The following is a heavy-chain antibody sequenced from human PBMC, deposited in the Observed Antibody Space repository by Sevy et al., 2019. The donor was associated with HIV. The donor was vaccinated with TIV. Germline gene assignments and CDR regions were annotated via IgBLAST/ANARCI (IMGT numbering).Heavy chain of an antibody. D-gene: IGHD2-8*01. V-gene: IGHV3-23*01. Sequence: GGSLRLSCAASGFTFSKYSMSWVRQPPGKGLEWVSTLSLGCGEITYADPVKGRFTISRDNSKSSVYLQMNNLRPEDTAVYYCAREGCTKPHDYWGQGTLVTVSS. CDR1: GFTFSKYS. CDR2: LSLGCGEI. J-gene: IGHJ4*02. CDR3: AREGCTKPHDY.